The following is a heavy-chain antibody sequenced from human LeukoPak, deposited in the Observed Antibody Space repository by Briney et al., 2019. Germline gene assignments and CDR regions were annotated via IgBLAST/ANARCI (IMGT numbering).Heavy chain of an antibody. J-gene: IGHJ4*02. CDR3: AKAGSSSSWYLDY. D-gene: IGHD6-13*01. CDR1: GFTFSSYG. Sequence: GGSLRLSCAASGFTFSSYGMHWVRQAPGKGLEWVAVISYDGSNKYYADSVKGRFTISRDNSKNTLYLQMNSLRAEDTAVYYCAKAGSSSSWYLDYWGQGTLVTVSS. CDR2: ISYDGSNK. V-gene: IGHV3-30*18.